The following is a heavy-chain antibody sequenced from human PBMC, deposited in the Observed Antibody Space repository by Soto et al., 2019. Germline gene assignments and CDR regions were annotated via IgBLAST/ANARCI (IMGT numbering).Heavy chain of an antibody. V-gene: IGHV4-39*01. CDR1: CGSISSSSYY. Sequence: SETLSLTCTVSCGSISSSSYYWGWIRQPPGKGLEWIGSIYYSGSTYYNPSLKSRVTISVDTSKNQFSLKLSSVTAADTAVYYCARHERRDGYNPWFGYYGMDVWGQGTTVTVSS. CDR2: IYYSGST. CDR3: ARHERRDGYNPWFGYYGMDV. D-gene: IGHD3-16*01. J-gene: IGHJ6*02.